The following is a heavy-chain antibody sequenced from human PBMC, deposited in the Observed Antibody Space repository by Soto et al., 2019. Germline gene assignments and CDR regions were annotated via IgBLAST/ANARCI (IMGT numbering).Heavy chain of an antibody. J-gene: IGHJ4*02. Sequence: SEILSLTCTVSGDSITSTSYYWGWIRQPSGKGLEWIGCIHYSGSTYYNPSLRSRVTSSVDTSKNQFSLKVSSVTAADTAVYYCARRLFSSTWPSYFDYWGEGTLVTVS. D-gene: IGHD6-13*01. V-gene: IGHV4-39*01. CDR2: IHYSGST. CDR3: ARRLFSSTWPSYFDY. CDR1: GDSITSTSYY.